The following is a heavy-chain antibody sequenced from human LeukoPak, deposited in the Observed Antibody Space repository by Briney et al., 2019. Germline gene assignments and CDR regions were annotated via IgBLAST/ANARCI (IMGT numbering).Heavy chain of an antibody. CDR2: ISPDGSRT. Sequence: PGGSLRLSCAASGFTFSTHWMHWFRQTPGKGLVWVSRISPDGSRTAYADSVKGRFTISRDNARDTLYLQLNSLGAEDTAVYYCARVSSLWSFDYWGQGTLVTVSS. D-gene: IGHD3-10*01. J-gene: IGHJ4*02. CDR3: ARVSSLWSFDY. V-gene: IGHV3-74*01. CDR1: GFTFSTHW.